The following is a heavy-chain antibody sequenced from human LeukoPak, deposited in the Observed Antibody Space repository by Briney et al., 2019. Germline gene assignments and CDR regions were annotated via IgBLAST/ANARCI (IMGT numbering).Heavy chain of an antibody. Sequence: PGGSLRLSCGASGFTFSSYSMNWVRQAPGKGLEWVSYISSSSSTIYYADSVKGRFTIFRDNAKNSLYLQMNSLRAEDRPVYYCARDRVSLRSSWYFDYWGQGTLVTVSS. V-gene: IGHV3-48*04. J-gene: IGHJ4*02. CDR2: ISSSSSTI. D-gene: IGHD6-13*01. CDR3: ARDRVSLRSSWYFDY. CDR1: GFTFSSYS.